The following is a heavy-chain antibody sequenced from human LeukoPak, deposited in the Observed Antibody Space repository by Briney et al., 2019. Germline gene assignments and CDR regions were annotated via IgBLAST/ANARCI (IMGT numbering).Heavy chain of an antibody. J-gene: IGHJ4*02. CDR2: ISGSGGST. V-gene: IGHV3-23*01. D-gene: IGHD3-10*01. CDR1: GITLSNYG. Sequence: GDSLRLSCAVSGITLSNYGMSWVRQAPGKGLEWDAGISGSGGSTNYADSVKGRFTISRDNPKNTLYLQMNSLRAEDTAVYFCAKRGVVIRVVLVGFHREAYYFDSWGQGALVTVSS. CDR3: AKRGVVIRVVLVGFHREAYYFDS.